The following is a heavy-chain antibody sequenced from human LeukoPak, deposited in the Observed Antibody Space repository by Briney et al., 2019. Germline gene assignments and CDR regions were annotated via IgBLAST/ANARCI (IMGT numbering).Heavy chain of an antibody. Sequence: GGSLRLSCAASGFTFGSYWMSWVRQAPGKGLEWVASIKLDESEKYSVDSVKGRFTISRDNAKSSLYLQMNSLRAEDTAVYYCARGFRDDYGDSYYFDYWGQGTLVTVSS. V-gene: IGHV3-7*05. J-gene: IGHJ4*02. D-gene: IGHD4-17*01. CDR2: IKLDESEK. CDR1: GFTFGSYW. CDR3: ARGFRDDYGDSYYFDY.